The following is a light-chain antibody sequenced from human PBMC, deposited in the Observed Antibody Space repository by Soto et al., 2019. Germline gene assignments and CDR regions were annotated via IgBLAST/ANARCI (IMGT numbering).Light chain of an antibody. CDR3: SSYTSSSTYV. CDR1: SSDIGAYDY. V-gene: IGLV2-14*01. CDR2: EVN. J-gene: IGLJ1*01. Sequence: QSVLTRPASLSGSPGQSITISCTGTSSDIGAYDYVSWFQQHPGKAPKLMISEVNNRPSGVSNRFSGSKSGNTAYLTVSGLQAEDEADYYCSSYTSSSTYVFGTGTKVTVL.